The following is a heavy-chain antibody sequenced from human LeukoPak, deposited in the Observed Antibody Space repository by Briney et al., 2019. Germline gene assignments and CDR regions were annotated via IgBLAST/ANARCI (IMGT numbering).Heavy chain of an antibody. V-gene: IGHV5-51*01. CDR2: IYPDDSDI. J-gene: IGHJ3*02. CDR1: GYSFTSYW. CDR3: ARSKTYYNFWKSSPDAFDI. D-gene: IGHD3-3*01. Sequence: GESLKISCKGSGYSFTSYWIGWVRQMPGKGLEWMGIIYPDDSDIRYSPSFQGQVTISADKSISTAYLQWSSLKASDTAMYYCARSKTYYNFWKSSPDAFDIWGQGTMVTVSS.